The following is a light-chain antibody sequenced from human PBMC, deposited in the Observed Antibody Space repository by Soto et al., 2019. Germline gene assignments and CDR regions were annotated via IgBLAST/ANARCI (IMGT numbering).Light chain of an antibody. Sequence: QSVLTQPPSASGTPGQKVFISCSGSSSNIGGTNYAYWYQQLPGAAPKLLMHSNNLRPSGVPERISGSKFGTAASLAISGLRSEDEAVYCCASWDDRLGAVIFGGGTKVTI. CDR3: ASWDDRLGAVI. V-gene: IGLV1-47*02. CDR1: SSNIGGTNY. J-gene: IGLJ2*01. CDR2: SNN.